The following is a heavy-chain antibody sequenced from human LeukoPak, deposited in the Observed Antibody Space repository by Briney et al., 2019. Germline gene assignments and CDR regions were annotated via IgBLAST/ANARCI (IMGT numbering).Heavy chain of an antibody. D-gene: IGHD3-9*01. Sequence: GGSLRLSCAASGFTFSSYAMSWVRQAPGKGLEWVSTISGSGGSTYYADSVKGRFTISRDNSKNTLYLQMNSLRAEDTAVYYCAEGRGNYDILTGATPFDYWGQGTLVTVSS. V-gene: IGHV3-23*01. CDR1: GFTFSSYA. J-gene: IGHJ4*02. CDR2: ISGSGGST. CDR3: AEGRGNYDILTGATPFDY.